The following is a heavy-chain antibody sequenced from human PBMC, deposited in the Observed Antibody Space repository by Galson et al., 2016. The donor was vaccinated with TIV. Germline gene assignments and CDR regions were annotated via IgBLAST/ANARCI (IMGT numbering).Heavy chain of an antibody. CDR1: GFTFSSYA. D-gene: IGHD3-10*01. CDR2: VSTSGSTT. V-gene: IGHV3-23*01. J-gene: IGHJ4*02. Sequence: SLRLSCAASGFTFSSYAMSWVRQAPGKGLEWVSTVSTSGSTTYHADSVKGRFTISRDNSRDTLYLQMNSLRTEDTLLYYCAKGKLGVFDYWGQGTLVTVSS. CDR3: AKGKLGVFDY.